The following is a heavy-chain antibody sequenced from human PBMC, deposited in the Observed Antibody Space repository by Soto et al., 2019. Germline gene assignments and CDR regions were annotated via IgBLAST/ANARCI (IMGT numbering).Heavy chain of an antibody. J-gene: IGHJ5*02. CDR3: ARLYCSSSTCDSWFDP. CDR1: GYTYTTFW. Sequence: GESLKISCTGFGYTYTTFWISWVRQMPGRGLEWMGRIDPRDSYTSYSPSFQGHVTISVDKPINTAYLQWGSLKASDTAMYYCARLYCSSSTCDSWFDPSGPGTLVTVSS. V-gene: IGHV5-10-1*01. CDR2: IDPRDSYT. D-gene: IGHD2-2*01.